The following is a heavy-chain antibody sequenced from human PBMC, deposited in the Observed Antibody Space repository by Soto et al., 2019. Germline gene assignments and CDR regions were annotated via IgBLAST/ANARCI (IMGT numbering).Heavy chain of an antibody. CDR3: ITPQPTTDY. CDR1: GFTFSNAW. V-gene: IGHV3-15*07. J-gene: IGHJ4*02. CDR2: IKSKTDGGTT. D-gene: IGHD1-26*01. Sequence: EVQLVESGGGLVKPGGSLRLSCAASGFTFSNAWMNWVRQAPGKGLEWVGRIKSKTDGGTTDYAAPVQGRFTISRDDSXXXXXXXXXXLXXXXXXXXXXITPQPTTDYWGQGTQVTVSS.